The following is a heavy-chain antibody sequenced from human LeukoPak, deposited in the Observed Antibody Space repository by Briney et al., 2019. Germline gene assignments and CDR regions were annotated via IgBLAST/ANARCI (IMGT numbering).Heavy chain of an antibody. CDR2: INPSGGST. D-gene: IGHD3-16*01. J-gene: IGHJ4*02. V-gene: IGHV1-46*01. CDR1: GYTFTRYY. CDR3: ATTDRVESLRLDY. Sequence: ASVKVSCKASGYTFTRYYIHWVRQAPGQGLEWMGIINPSGGSTSFTQKFQGRVTMARDTSTSTVYMELSSLRSEDTAVYYCATTDRVESLRLDYWGQGTLVTVSS.